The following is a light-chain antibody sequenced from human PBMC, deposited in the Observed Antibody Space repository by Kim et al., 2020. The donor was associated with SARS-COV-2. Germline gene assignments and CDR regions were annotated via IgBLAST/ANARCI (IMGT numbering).Light chain of an antibody. J-gene: IGLJ1*01. CDR2: AKN. CDR1: SLRSSD. Sequence: SSELTQDPPVSVALGQTVTITCQGDSLRSSDASWYQQRPGQAPVLVMYAKNTRPSGIPDRFSGSSSGSTSSLTITGAQAEDEADYYCHSRQRSCNQMFFG. V-gene: IGLV3-19*01. CDR3: HSRQRSCNQMF.